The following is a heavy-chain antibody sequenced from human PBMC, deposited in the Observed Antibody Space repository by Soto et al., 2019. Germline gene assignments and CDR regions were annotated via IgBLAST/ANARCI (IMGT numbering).Heavy chain of an antibody. D-gene: IGHD1-1*01. CDR3: ARDLPNQLPAHAFDI. Sequence: GASVKVSCKASGYTFTSYAMHWVRQAPGQRLEWMGWINAGNGNTKYSQKFQGRVTITRDTSASTAYMELSSLRSEDTAVYYCARDLPNQLPAHAFDIWGQGTMVTVSS. V-gene: IGHV1-3*01. CDR1: GYTFTSYA. CDR2: INAGNGNT. J-gene: IGHJ3*02.